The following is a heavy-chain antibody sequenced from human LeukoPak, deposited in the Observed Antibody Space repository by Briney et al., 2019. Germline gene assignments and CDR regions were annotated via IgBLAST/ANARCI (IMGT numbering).Heavy chain of an antibody. CDR1: GFTFSSYG. Sequence: GGSLRLSCAASGFTFSSYGMRWVRQAPGKGLEWVAVIWYDGSNKYYADSVKGRFTISRDNSKNTLYLQMNSLRAEDTAVYYCARDQWCSSTSCSNWFDPWGQGTLVTVSS. CDR3: ARDQWCSSTSCSNWFDP. CDR2: IWYDGSNK. V-gene: IGHV3-33*01. J-gene: IGHJ5*02. D-gene: IGHD2-2*01.